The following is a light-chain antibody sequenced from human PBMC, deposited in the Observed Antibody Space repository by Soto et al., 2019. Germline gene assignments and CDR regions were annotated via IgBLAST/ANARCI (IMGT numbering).Light chain of an antibody. Sequence: DDVKTQSPLSLPVTLGQPASIYCRSNQSLVHSDGIAYFSWFQQRPGRSPRRLIYKVSNRDSGVPARFSCSGSATDFALKITRVEAEDVGVYYCMPGTHWPITIGQGTRLEIK. J-gene: IGKJ5*01. CDR1: QSLVHSDGIAY. CDR2: KVS. V-gene: IGKV2-30*02. CDR3: MPGTHWPIT.